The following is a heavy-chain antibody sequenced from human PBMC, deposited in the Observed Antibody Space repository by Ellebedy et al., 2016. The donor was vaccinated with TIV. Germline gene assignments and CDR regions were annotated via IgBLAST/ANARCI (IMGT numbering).Heavy chain of an antibody. CDR3: ARWFGELLYVRWFDP. CDR2: VYYSGST. CDR1: GDSISSSSSY. Sequence: GSLRLSCTVYGDSISSSSSYWGCIRQPPGKGLEWIGSVYYSGSTNYNPSLKRPVTISEDPSTNQFSLRRSSVTAAYTAVYYWARWFGELLYVRWFDPWGQGTLVTVSS. V-gene: IGHV4-39*01. D-gene: IGHD3-10*01. J-gene: IGHJ5*02.